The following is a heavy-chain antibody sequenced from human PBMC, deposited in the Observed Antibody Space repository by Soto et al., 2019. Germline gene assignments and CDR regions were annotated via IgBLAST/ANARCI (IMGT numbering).Heavy chain of an antibody. CDR2: ISYAGSNK. J-gene: IGHJ2*01. CDR1: GFTFSSYA. D-gene: IGHD3-22*01. CDR3: ARVAMGDSSGYSRSWYFDL. Sequence: QVQLVESGGGVVQPGRSLRLSCAASGFTFSSYAMHWVRQAPGKGLEWGAVISYAGSNKYYADSVKGRFTISRDNSKNTLYLQMNSPRAEDTAVYYCARVAMGDSSGYSRSWYFDLWGRGTLVTVSS. V-gene: IGHV3-30-3*01.